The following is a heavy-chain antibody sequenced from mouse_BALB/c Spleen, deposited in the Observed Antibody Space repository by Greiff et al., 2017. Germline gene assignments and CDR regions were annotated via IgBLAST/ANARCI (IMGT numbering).Heavy chain of an antibody. J-gene: IGHJ4*01. CDR2: INPSTGYT. CDR3: ARSGAMDY. D-gene: IGHD3-1*01. V-gene: IGHV1-7*01. Sequence: QVQLQQPGAELAKPGASVKMSCKASGYTFTSYWMHWVKQRPGQGPEWIGYINPSTGYTEYNQKFKDKATLTADKSSSTAYMQLSSLTSEDSAVYYCARSGAMDYWGQGTSVTVSS. CDR1: GYTFTSYW.